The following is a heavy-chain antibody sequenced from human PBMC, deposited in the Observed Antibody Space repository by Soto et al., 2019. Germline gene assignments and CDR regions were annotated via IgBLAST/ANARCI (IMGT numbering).Heavy chain of an antibody. J-gene: IGHJ6*02. CDR1: GGTFSTYA. V-gene: IGHV1-69*01. CDR2: VIPIFGTP. Sequence: QVQLVQSGAEVKKPGSSVKVSCKAPGGTFSTYAISWVRQAPGQGLEWMGGVIPIFGTPKYAQKFQGRVTITAAESRSTGYMELRSLRSEDTAVYYCARSQGGSSSLDIYYYSYYGMDVWGQGTTVTVSS. D-gene: IGHD2-15*01. CDR3: ARSQGGSSSLDIYYYSYYGMDV.